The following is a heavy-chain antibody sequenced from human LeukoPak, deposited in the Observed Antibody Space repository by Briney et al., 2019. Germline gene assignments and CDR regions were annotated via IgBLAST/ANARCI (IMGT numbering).Heavy chain of an antibody. V-gene: IGHV3-64*01. Sequence: PGGSLRLSCAASGFTFSSYAMHWVRQAPGKGLEYVSAISSSGGSTYYANSVKGRFTISRDNSKNTLYLQMGSLRAEDMAVYYCARSRSSSDNYFDYWGQGTLVTVSS. CDR2: ISSSGGST. D-gene: IGHD6-13*01. CDR3: ARSRSSSDNYFDY. J-gene: IGHJ4*02. CDR1: GFTFSSYA.